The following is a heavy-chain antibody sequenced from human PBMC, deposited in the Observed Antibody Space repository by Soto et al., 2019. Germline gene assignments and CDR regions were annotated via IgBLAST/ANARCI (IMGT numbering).Heavy chain of an antibody. CDR2: FDPEDGET. J-gene: IGHJ4*02. V-gene: IGHV1-24*01. D-gene: IGHD3-10*01. CDR1: GYTLTELS. CDR3: ATSFLSGIYYSSGNLDY. Sequence: QVQLIQSGAEVKKPGASVKVSCKVSGYTLTELSMHWVRQAPGKGLEWMGGFDPEDGETIYAQKFHGRVTMPWNTSTDAAYMELSSLRSEDTAVYYCATSFLSGIYYSSGNLDYWGQGTLVTVSS.